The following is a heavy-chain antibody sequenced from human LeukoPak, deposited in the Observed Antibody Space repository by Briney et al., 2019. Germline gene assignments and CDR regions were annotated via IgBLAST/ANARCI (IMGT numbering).Heavy chain of an antibody. Sequence: EASVKVSCKASGGTFSSYTISWVRQAPGQGLEWMGRIIPIFGTANYAQKFQGRVTITTDESTSTAYMELSSLRSEDTAVYYCARTYYYDSSGYYPIYYFDYWGQGTLVTVSS. J-gene: IGHJ4*02. D-gene: IGHD3-22*01. CDR1: GGTFSSYT. CDR2: IIPIFGTA. CDR3: ARTYYYDSSGYYPIYYFDY. V-gene: IGHV1-69*05.